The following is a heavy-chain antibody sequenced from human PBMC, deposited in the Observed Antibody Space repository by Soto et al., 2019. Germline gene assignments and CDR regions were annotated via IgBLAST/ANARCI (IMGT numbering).Heavy chain of an antibody. CDR2: ISYDGSNK. CDR3: AKDRAGPYYYYGMDV. Sequence: GVLRLSCAASGFTFSSYGMHWVRQAPGKGLEWVAVISYDGSNKYYADSVKGRFTISRDNSKNTLYLQMNSLRAEDTAVYYCAKDRAGPYYYYGMDVWGQGTTVTVSS. J-gene: IGHJ6*02. V-gene: IGHV3-30*18. CDR1: GFTFSSYG.